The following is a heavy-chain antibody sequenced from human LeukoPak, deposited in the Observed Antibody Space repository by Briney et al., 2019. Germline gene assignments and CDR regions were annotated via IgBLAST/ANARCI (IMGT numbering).Heavy chain of an antibody. V-gene: IGHV4-39*01. CDR1: GSSISSSSYY. J-gene: IGHJ4*02. CDR3: ARHGIVDDFWSGYQYGYFDY. D-gene: IGHD3-3*01. Sequence: KPSEPLLLSCPVSGSSISSSSYYWGRIRPPPGQGLEWTGSIYYSGSTYYNPSLKCRVTISVDTSKNPFSLKLSSVTAADTAVYYCARHGIVDDFWSGYQYGYFDYWGQGTLVTVSS. CDR2: IYYSGST.